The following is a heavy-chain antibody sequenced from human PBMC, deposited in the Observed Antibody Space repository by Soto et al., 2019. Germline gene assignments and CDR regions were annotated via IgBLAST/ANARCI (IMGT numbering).Heavy chain of an antibody. V-gene: IGHV3-15*07. D-gene: IGHD3-3*01. J-gene: IGHJ6*02. Sequence: SGGSLRLSCAASGFTFSNAWMNWVRQAPGNGLEWVGRIKSKTDGGTTDYAAPVKGRFTISRDDSKNTLYLQMNSLKTEDTAVYYCTTDDSFRNYDFWSGYYPETYFYYGMDVWGQGTTVTVS. CDR3: TTDDSFRNYDFWSGYYPETYFYYGMDV. CDR2: IKSKTDGGTT. CDR1: GFTFSNAW.